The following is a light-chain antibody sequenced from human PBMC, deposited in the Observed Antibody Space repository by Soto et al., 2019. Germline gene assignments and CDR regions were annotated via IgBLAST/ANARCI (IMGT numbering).Light chain of an antibody. J-gene: IGKJ2*01. CDR1: ETISTD. Sequence: ISMTQSPATLSVSPGGRVTLSCGASETISTDLAWYHHRPGQAPRLLIYGASTRAPGVPARFSGSGSGTDFSLAITNLQPEDFGLYYCQHYHNSPRTFGQGTKVDIK. CDR2: GAS. V-gene: IGKV3-15*01. CDR3: QHYHNSPRT.